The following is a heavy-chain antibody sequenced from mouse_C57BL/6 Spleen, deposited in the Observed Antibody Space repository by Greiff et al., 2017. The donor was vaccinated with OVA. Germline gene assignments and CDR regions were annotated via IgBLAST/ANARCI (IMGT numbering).Heavy chain of an antibody. V-gene: IGHV5-17*01. CDR2: ISSGSSTI. Sequence: EVKLMESGGGLVKPGGSLKLSCAASGFTFSDYGMHWVRQAPEKGLEWVAYISSGSSTIYYADTVKGRFTISRDNAKNTLFLQMTSLRSEDTAMYYCARGYSNDYFDYWGQGTTLTVSS. J-gene: IGHJ2*01. D-gene: IGHD2-5*01. CDR1: GFTFSDYG. CDR3: ARGYSNDYFDY.